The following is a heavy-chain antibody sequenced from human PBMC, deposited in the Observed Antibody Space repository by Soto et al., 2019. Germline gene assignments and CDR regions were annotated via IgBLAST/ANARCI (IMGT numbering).Heavy chain of an antibody. CDR3: ARGSYDFWSGYYNWFDP. D-gene: IGHD3-3*01. CDR2: IYYSGST. Sequence: LCLTWTVSGGSISSYYWSWILQPPGKGLEWIGYIYYSGSTNYNPSLKSRVTISVDTSKNQFSLKLSSVTAADTAVYYCARGSYDFWSGYYNWFDPWGQGTLVTVSS. V-gene: IGHV4-59*01. CDR1: GGSISSYY. J-gene: IGHJ5*02.